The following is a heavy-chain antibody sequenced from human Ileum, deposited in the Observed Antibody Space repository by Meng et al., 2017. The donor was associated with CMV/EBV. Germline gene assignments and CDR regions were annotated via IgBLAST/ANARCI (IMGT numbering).Heavy chain of an antibody. Sequence: SETLSLTCVVSGDSISTTHWWSWVRQPPGKGLGWIGEIYHTGSTNYNPSLKSRFTISVDKSQNQFSLKVTSVTAADTAVYYCARARWDHWGQGTLVTVSS. CDR2: IYHTGST. CDR3: ARARWDH. D-gene: IGHD3-3*01. V-gene: IGHV4-4*02. J-gene: IGHJ4*02. CDR1: GDSISTTHW.